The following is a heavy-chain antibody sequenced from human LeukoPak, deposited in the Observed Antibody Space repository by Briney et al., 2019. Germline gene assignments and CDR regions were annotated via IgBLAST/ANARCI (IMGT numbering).Heavy chain of an antibody. CDR1: GFTLSKAW. V-gene: IGHV3-15*01. D-gene: IGHD4-17*01. CDR3: TTDPYGDSSAYYYYGMDV. Sequence: GGSLRLSCEASGFTLSKAWMSWVRQAPGKGLEWVGRIKTKTDGGTTDYAAPVKGRFTISRDDSKNTLYLQMNSLKTEDTAVYYCTTDPYGDSSAYYYYGMDVWGQGTTVTVSS. J-gene: IGHJ6*02. CDR2: IKTKTDGGTT.